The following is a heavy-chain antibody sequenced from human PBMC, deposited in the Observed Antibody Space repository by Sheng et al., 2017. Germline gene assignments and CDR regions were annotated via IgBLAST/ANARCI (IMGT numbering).Heavy chain of an antibody. D-gene: IGHD3-22*01. Sequence: EVQLVESGGGLVQPGGSLRLSCATSGFTFSSYAMSWVRQAPGKGLEWVSTIRGSGGNTYYADSVKGRFTISRDNSKNTLYLQMNSLRAGDTAIYYCAKDVTSSGYHDYFDYWGQGTLVTVSS. CDR2: IRGSGGNT. CDR1: GFTFSSYA. V-gene: IGHV3-23*04. J-gene: IGHJ4*02. CDR3: AKDVTSSGYHDYFDY.